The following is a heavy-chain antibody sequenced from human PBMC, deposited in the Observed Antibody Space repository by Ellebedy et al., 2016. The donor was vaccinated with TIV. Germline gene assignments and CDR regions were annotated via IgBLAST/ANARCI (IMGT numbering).Heavy chain of an antibody. CDR3: ARHSGYYWYYFDS. CDR2: IMPIFRTA. V-gene: IGHV1-69*13. D-gene: IGHD3-22*01. CDR1: GGTFNSNA. J-gene: IGHJ4*02. Sequence: SVKVSCKASGGTFNSNAISWVRQAPGQGLEWMGGIMPIFRTANYAQKFQGRVTISADELGSTAYMELSSLRSEDTAVYYCARHSGYYWYYFDSWGQGTLVTVSA.